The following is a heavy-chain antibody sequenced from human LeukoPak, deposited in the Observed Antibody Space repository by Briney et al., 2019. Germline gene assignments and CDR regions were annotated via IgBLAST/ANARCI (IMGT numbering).Heavy chain of an antibody. CDR1: GFTFSSYA. V-gene: IGHV3-30-3*01. D-gene: IGHD1-26*01. J-gene: IGHJ4*02. CDR3: AKDYSGSYYRVDY. CDR2: ISYDGSNK. Sequence: GGSLRLSCAASGFTFSSYAMHWVHQAPGKGLEWVAVISYDGSNKYYADSVKGRFTISRDNSKDTLYLQMNSLRAEDTAVYYCAKDYSGSYYRVDYWGQGTLVTVSS.